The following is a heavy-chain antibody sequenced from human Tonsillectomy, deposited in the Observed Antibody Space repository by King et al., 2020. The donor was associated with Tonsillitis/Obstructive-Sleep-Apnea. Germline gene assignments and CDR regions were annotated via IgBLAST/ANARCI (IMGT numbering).Heavy chain of an antibody. CDR3: ARDQEGTASGYYYYGMYV. CDR1: GGSISSYY. D-gene: IGHD6-13*01. CDR2: IYYSGST. Sequence: QLQESGPGLVKPSETLSLTCTVSGGSISSYYWSWIRQPPGKGLEWIGYIYYSGSTNYNPSLKSRVTISVDTSKNQFSLKLSSVTAADTAVYYCARDQEGTASGYYYYGMYVCGQGTTVSVSS. V-gene: IGHV4-59*01. J-gene: IGHJ6*02.